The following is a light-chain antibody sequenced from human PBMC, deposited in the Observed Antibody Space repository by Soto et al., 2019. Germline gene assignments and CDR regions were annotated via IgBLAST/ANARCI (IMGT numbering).Light chain of an antibody. V-gene: IGKV1-5*01. J-gene: IGKJ1*01. CDR1: HNIHRW. CDR2: DAS. Sequence: RMTQSPSTLSASIGDRVTITCRASHNIHRWLAWYHQQPGMAPTLLISDASTLERGVPSRFSGSGSGTEFTLTISDVQTDDFGTYYCQQYNSYSPTFGQGTKVDIK. CDR3: QQYNSYSPT.